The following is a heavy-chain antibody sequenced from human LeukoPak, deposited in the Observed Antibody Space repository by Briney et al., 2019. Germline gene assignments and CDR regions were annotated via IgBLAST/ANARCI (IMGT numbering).Heavy chain of an antibody. Sequence: GGSLRLSCAASGFTFNTYTMNWVRQAPGKGLEWVSYISGSSGIIDYADSVRGRFTISRDNAKNTVYLQMGSLRAEDTAVYFCARVHFPYGDFDYWGQGALVTVSS. CDR1: GFTFNTYT. J-gene: IGHJ4*02. V-gene: IGHV3-48*01. CDR2: ISGSSGII. D-gene: IGHD4-17*01. CDR3: ARVHFPYGDFDY.